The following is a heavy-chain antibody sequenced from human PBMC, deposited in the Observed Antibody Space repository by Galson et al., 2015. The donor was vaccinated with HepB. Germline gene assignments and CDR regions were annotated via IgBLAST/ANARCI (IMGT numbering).Heavy chain of an antibody. CDR1: GYTFTGYY. CDR2: INPNSGGK. V-gene: IGHV1-2*06. CDR3: ARDPPRGIAAAGTDY. D-gene: IGHD6-13*01. Sequence: SVKVSCKASGYTFTGYYMHWVRQAPGQGLEWMGRINPNSGGKNYAQKFQGRVTMTRDTSISTAYMELSRLRSDDTAVYYCARDPPRGIAAAGTDYWGQGTLVTVSS. J-gene: IGHJ4*02.